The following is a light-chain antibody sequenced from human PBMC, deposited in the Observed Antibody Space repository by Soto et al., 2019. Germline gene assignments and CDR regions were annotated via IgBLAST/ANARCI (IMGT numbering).Light chain of an antibody. CDR3: QQYNHWPVA. Sequence: EMVMTQSPATLSVSPGERATLSCRASQSVGSNLAWYQQNPGQAPSLLIYGASTRATGIPARFGGSGSGTEFTLTISSLKSEDFGVYYFQQYNHWPVAFGQGTKVEIK. V-gene: IGKV3-15*01. J-gene: IGKJ1*01. CDR2: GAS. CDR1: QSVGSN.